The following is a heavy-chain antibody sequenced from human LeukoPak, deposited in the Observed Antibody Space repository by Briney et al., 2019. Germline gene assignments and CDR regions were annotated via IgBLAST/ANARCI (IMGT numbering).Heavy chain of an antibody. Sequence: GASVKVSCKASGYTFTGYYLNWVRQAPGQGLEWVGRINPNTGGTNYAQNSQGRVTLTRDTSISTAYMELTRLTSDDTAVYYCARGLHGYYVDFWGQGTLVTVSS. D-gene: IGHD4-17*01. V-gene: IGHV1-2*06. CDR1: GYTFTGYY. J-gene: IGHJ4*02. CDR3: ARGLHGYYVDF. CDR2: INPNTGGT.